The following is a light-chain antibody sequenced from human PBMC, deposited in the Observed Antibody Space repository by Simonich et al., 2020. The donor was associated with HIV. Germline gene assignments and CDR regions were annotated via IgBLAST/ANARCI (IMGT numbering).Light chain of an antibody. Sequence: EIVMTQSPATLSVSPGERATLSCRASQSVSSNLAWYQQKPGQAPMLLIYGASTRATGSPARFSGSGSGTEFTLTISSMQSEDFAVYYCQQYNNWPPWTFGQGTKVEIK. CDR1: QSVSSN. CDR3: QQYNNWPPWT. V-gene: IGKV3-15*01. J-gene: IGKJ1*01. CDR2: GAS.